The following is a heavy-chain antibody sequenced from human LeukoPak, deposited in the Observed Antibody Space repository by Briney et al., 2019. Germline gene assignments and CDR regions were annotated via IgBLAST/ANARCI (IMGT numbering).Heavy chain of an antibody. CDR2: INHSGST. CDR3: AREGRGYSYGYAYYYGMDV. Sequence: PSETLSLTCAVYGGSFSGYYWSWIRQPPGKGLEWIGEINHSGSTNYNPSLKSRVTISVDTSKNQFSLQLSSVTAADTAVYYCAREGRGYSYGYAYYYGMDVWGQGTTVTVSS. V-gene: IGHV4-34*01. D-gene: IGHD5-18*01. CDR1: GGSFSGYY. J-gene: IGHJ6*02.